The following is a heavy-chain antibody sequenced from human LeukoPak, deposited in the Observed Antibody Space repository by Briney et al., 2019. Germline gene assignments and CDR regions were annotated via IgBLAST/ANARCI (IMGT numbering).Heavy chain of an antibody. V-gene: IGHV3-23*05. D-gene: IGHD3-16*01. CDR2: INSSFIST. CDR3: AKDDNYIRFLS. Sequence: GGSLRLSCAASGFTFSNYAMSWVRQAPGKGLEWVSAINSSFISTYYADSVKGRCTISRDNSKNTLYLQMNSLRAEDTAVYYCAKDDNYIRFLSWGQGTLVTVSS. J-gene: IGHJ5*02. CDR1: GFTFSNYA.